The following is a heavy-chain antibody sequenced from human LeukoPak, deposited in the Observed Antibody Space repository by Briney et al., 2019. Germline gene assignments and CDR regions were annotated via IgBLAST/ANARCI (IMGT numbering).Heavy chain of an antibody. Sequence: PGGSLRLSCAVSGFSFSSYAMSWVRQAPGKGLEWVSAISGSGGNTYYADSVKGRFTISRDNSKNTLYLQMNSLRAEDTAVYYCARGATDTTRWFDPWGQGTLVTVSS. CDR2: ISGSGGNT. D-gene: IGHD1-7*01. V-gene: IGHV3-23*01. CDR3: ARGATDTTRWFDP. CDR1: GFSFSSYA. J-gene: IGHJ5*02.